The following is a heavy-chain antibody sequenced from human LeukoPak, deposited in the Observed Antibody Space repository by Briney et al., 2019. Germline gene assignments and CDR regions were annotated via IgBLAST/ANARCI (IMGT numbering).Heavy chain of an antibody. V-gene: IGHV3-53*01. D-gene: IGHD2-21*02. Sequence: GGSLRLSCAASGFTVSSNYMSWVRQAPGKGLEWVSVIYSGGSTYYADSVKGRFTISRDNSKNTLYLQMNSLRAEDTAVYYYARGGVVTAIGHWGQGTLVTVSS. CDR3: ARGGVVTAIGH. CDR2: IYSGGST. J-gene: IGHJ4*02. CDR1: GFTVSSNY.